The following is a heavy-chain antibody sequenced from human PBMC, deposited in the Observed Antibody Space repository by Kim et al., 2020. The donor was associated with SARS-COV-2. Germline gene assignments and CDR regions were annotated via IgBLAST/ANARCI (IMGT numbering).Heavy chain of an antibody. Sequence: ASVKVSCKASGYTFTGYYIHWVRQAPGQGLEWMGWINPNSVGTNYAQKFQGRVTMTRDTSISTAYMELSRLRSDDTAVYYCARSITMVRGVITYYYYFYGMDVWGQGTTVTVSS. J-gene: IGHJ6*02. CDR1: GYTFTGYY. D-gene: IGHD3-10*01. CDR2: INPNSVGT. V-gene: IGHV1-2*02. CDR3: ARSITMVRGVITYYYYFYGMDV.